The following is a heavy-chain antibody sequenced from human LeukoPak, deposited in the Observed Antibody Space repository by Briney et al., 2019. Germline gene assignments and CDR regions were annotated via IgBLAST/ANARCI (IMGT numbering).Heavy chain of an antibody. J-gene: IGHJ4*02. D-gene: IGHD3-3*01. CDR2: IIPIFGTA. Sequence: ASVKVSCKASGGTFSIYAISWVRQAPGQGLEWMGGIIPIFGTANYAQKFQGRVTITADESTSTAYMELSSLRSEDTAVYYCASGQRGDFWSGYSPYYFDYWGQGTLVTVSS. CDR3: ASGQRGDFWSGYSPYYFDY. V-gene: IGHV1-69*13. CDR1: GGTFSIYA.